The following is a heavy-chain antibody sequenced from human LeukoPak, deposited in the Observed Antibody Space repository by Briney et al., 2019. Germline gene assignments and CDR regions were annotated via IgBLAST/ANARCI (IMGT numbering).Heavy chain of an antibody. CDR3: ARDHYDYVWGSYRYFSLFDY. CDR1: GFTLSNYA. CDR2: ISGTGGTT. J-gene: IGHJ4*02. Sequence: PGGSLRLSCATSGFTLSNYAMSWVRQAPGKGLEWVAAISGTGGTTYYADSVKGRFTISRDNAKNSLYLQMNSLRAEDTAVYYCARDHYDYVWGSYRYFSLFDYWGQGTLVTVSS. D-gene: IGHD3-16*02. V-gene: IGHV3-23*01.